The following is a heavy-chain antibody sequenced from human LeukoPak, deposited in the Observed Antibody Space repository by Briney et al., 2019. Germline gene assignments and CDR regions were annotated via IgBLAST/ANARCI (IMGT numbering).Heavy chain of an antibody. J-gene: IGHJ4*02. CDR1: GFTFSSYA. CDR3: ATQFGRWEPKYYFDY. CDR2: ISGSGGST. D-gene: IGHD1-26*01. Sequence: SGGSLRLSCAASGFTFSSYAMSWVRQAPGKGLEWVSAISGSGGSTYYADSVKGRFTISRDNSKNTLYLQMNSLRAEDAAVYYCATQFGRWEPKYYFDYWGQGTLVTVSS. V-gene: IGHV3-23*01.